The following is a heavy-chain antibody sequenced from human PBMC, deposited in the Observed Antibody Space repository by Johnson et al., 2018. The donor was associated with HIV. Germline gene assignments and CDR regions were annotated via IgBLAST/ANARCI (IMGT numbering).Heavy chain of an antibody. CDR2: IGTSGDT. CDR1: GFTFSSYD. Sequence: VQLVESGGGLVQPGGSLRLSCAASGFTFSSYDMHWVRQATGKGLEWVSTIGTSGDTYHPGSVKGRFTISRENAKNSLYLQMNSLRAGDTAVYFCARGSGVHSAFDIWGQGTVVTVPS. CDR3: ARGSGVHSAFDI. J-gene: IGHJ3*02. V-gene: IGHV3-13*01. D-gene: IGHD3-10*01.